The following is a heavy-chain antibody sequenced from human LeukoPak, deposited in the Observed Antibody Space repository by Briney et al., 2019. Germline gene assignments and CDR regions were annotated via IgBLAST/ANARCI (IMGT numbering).Heavy chain of an antibody. D-gene: IGHD3-16*01. CDR2: ISGSGGST. Sequence: GGSLRLSCAASGFTFSSYWMSWVRQAPGKGLEWVSAISGSGGSTYCADSVKGRFTISRDNSKNTLYLQMNSLRAEDTAVYYCAKWGAGGAYYYYYGMDVWGQGTTVTVSS. J-gene: IGHJ6*02. V-gene: IGHV3-23*01. CDR1: GFTFSSYW. CDR3: AKWGAGGAYYYYYGMDV.